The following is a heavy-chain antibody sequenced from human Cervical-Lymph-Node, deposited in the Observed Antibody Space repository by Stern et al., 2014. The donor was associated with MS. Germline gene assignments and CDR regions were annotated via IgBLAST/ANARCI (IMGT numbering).Heavy chain of an antibody. CDR2: IYYSGST. V-gene: IGHV4-59*01. Sequence: QLQLQESGPGLVKPSETLSLTCTVSGGSISSYYWSWIRQPPGKGLEWIGYIYYSGSTNYNPSLKSRVTISVDTSKNQFSLKLSSVTAADTAVYYCARGLAAIFGANWFDPWGQGTLVTVSS. CDR1: GGSISSYY. D-gene: IGHD3-3*01. J-gene: IGHJ5*02. CDR3: ARGLAAIFGANWFDP.